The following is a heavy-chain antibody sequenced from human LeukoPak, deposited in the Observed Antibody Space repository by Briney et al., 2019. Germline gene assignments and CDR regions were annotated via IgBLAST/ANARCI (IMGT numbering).Heavy chain of an antibody. J-gene: IGHJ3*02. V-gene: IGHV3-21*01. CDR3: AREAASGAFDI. D-gene: IGHD2-15*01. CDR1: GFTFSSYS. Sequence: GGSLRLSCAASGFTFSSYSMNWVRQAPGKGLEWVSSISSSSSYIYYADSVKGRFTISRDNAKNSLYLQMNSLRAEDTAVYYCAREAASGAFDIWGQGTMVTVCS. CDR2: ISSSSSYI.